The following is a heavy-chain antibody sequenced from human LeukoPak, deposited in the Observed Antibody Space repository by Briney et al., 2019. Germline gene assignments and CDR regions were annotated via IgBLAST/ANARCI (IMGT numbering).Heavy chain of an antibody. CDR3: ARFKYSSSWVDY. CDR1: GGSISSYY. CDR2: IYYSGST. Sequence: SETLSLTCTVSGGSISSYYWSWIRQLPGKGLEWIGYIYYSGSTNYNPSLKSRVTISVDMSKNQFSLKLSSVTAADTAVYYCARFKYSSSWVDYWGQGTLVTVSS. D-gene: IGHD6-13*01. V-gene: IGHV4-59*01. J-gene: IGHJ4*02.